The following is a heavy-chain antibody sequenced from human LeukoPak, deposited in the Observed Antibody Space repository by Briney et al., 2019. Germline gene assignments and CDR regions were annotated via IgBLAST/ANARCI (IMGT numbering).Heavy chain of an antibody. J-gene: IGHJ3*02. CDR2: IYYTGST. V-gene: IGHV4-59*08. CDR3: ARRPSPPDAFDI. Sequence: SETLSLTCNVSGGSIRSYYWSWIRQPPGKGLEWVGYIYYTGSTNYNPSLKSRVTIFGDTSKNQFSLMMYSVTAADTAVYYCARRPSPPDAFDIWGQGTVVTVSS. CDR1: GGSIRSYY.